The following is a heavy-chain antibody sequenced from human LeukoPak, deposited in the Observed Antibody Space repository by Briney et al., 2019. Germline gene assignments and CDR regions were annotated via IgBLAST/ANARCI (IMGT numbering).Heavy chain of an antibody. CDR1: GGSISSYY. CDR3: ARVWGNNWFDT. Sequence: SETLSLTCTVSGGSISSYYWSWIRQPPGKGLEWIGYIYYSGSTNYNPSLKSRVTISVDTSKNQFSLKLSSVTAADTAVYYCARVWGNNWFDTWGQGTLVTVSS. CDR2: IYYSGST. V-gene: IGHV4-59*01. D-gene: IGHD3-16*01. J-gene: IGHJ5*02.